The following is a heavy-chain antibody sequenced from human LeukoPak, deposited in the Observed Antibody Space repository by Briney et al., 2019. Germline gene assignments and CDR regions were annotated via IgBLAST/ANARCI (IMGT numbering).Heavy chain of an antibody. Sequence: ASVKVSCKASGYTFNTFGLSWVRQAPGQGLEWMGWIGAFNGNTHYAQNLQGRLTMTTDTSTNTAYMELRSLRSDDTAVYYCTRGRGYYPDTFDIWGQGTMVTVSS. J-gene: IGHJ3*02. D-gene: IGHD3-22*01. CDR2: IGAFNGNT. CDR1: GYTFNTFG. V-gene: IGHV1-18*01. CDR3: TRGRGYYPDTFDI.